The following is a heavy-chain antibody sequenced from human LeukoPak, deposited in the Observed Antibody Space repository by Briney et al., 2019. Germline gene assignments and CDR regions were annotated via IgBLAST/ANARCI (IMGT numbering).Heavy chain of an antibody. Sequence: GGSLRLSCAASGFTFSSYEMNWVRQAPGKGLEWVSYISNSGSIIYYADSVKGRFTISRENAKNSLYLQMNSLRAEDTAVYYCARSRNRGEFDYWGQGTLVTVSS. D-gene: IGHD1-14*01. V-gene: IGHV3-48*03. CDR1: GFTFSSYE. CDR3: ARSRNRGEFDY. J-gene: IGHJ4*02. CDR2: ISNSGSII.